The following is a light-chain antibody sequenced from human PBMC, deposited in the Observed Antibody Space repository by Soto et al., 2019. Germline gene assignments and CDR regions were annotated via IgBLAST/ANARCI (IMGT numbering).Light chain of an antibody. Sequence: EIVLTQSPGTLSLSPGERATLSCRASQCVSSSYLAWYQQKPGQAPRLLIYGASSRATGIPDRFSGSGSGTDFTLTISRLEPEDFAVYYCQQYGSSPRFTFXPGTKVDIK. J-gene: IGKJ3*01. CDR1: QCVSSSY. CDR3: QQYGSSPRFT. CDR2: GAS. V-gene: IGKV3-20*01.